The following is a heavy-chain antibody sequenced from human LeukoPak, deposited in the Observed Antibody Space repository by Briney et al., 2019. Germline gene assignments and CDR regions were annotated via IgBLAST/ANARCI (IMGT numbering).Heavy chain of an antibody. CDR1: GFILSNYR. CDR3: ARSAGPVVVAGSSGFGYVNTPSFYYYMDV. CDR2: ISSSGNSR. V-gene: IGHV3-48*04. D-gene: IGHD6-19*01. J-gene: IGHJ6*03. Sequence: GGSLRLSCAASGFILSNYRMNWVRQAPGKGLGWVSYISSSGNSREYADSVKGRFTISRDNARDSLHLQMNSLRVEDTAVYYCARSAGPVVVAGSSGFGYVNTPSFYYYMDVWGKGTTVTVSS.